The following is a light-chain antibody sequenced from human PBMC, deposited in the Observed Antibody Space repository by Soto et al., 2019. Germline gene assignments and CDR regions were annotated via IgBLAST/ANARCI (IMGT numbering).Light chain of an antibody. Sequence: QSVLTQPASVSGSPGQSITISCTGTSSDVGSYNLVSWYQQHPGKAPKLMIYEGSKRPSGVSNRFPGSKSGNTASLTISGLQAEDEADYYCCSYAGSSAVVVFGGGTKLTVL. J-gene: IGLJ2*01. CDR2: EGS. CDR3: CSYAGSSAVVV. V-gene: IGLV2-23*03. CDR1: SSDVGSYNL.